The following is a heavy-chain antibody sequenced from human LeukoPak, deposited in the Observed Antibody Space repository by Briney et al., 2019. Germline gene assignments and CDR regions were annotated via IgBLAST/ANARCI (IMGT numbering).Heavy chain of an antibody. Sequence: GGSLRLSCAASGFTFSSYAMSWVRQAPGKGLEWVSAMSGSGGSTYYADSVKGRFTISRDNSKNTLYLQMNSLRAEDTAVYYCAKDLVAIRYCSGGSCYLFDYWGQGTLVTVSS. J-gene: IGHJ4*02. V-gene: IGHV3-23*01. CDR2: MSGSGGST. D-gene: IGHD2-15*01. CDR1: GFTFSSYA. CDR3: AKDLVAIRYCSGGSCYLFDY.